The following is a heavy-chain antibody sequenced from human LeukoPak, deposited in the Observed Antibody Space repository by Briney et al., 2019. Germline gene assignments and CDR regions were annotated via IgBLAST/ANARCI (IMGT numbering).Heavy chain of an antibody. CDR1: GFSFIGAP. CDR3: TRVNPSSDSYYDAFDI. D-gene: IGHD1-26*01. V-gene: IGHV3-73*01. CDR2: VRSKDNNYAT. J-gene: IGHJ3*02. Sequence: PGGSLRLSCAASGFSFIGAPMHWVRQSSGKGLERGGRVRSKDNNYATTYTASVKGRFTISRDDSKNTAYLQMNSLEIEDTAVYYCTRVNPSSDSYYDAFDIWGQGTLVTVSS.